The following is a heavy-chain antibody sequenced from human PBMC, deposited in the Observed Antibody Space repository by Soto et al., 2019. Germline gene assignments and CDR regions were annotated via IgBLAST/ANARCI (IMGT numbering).Heavy chain of an antibody. J-gene: IGHJ4*02. CDR2: IRGSSGST. CDR1: GFTFSTFD. V-gene: IGHV3-23*01. Sequence: EVQLLESGGGLIQPGGSLILSCAASGFTFSTFDMTWVRQPPGKGLEWVSLIRGSSGSTYYADYVKGRFTISKDNSKNTLYLQMNSLRAEDTAVYFCVKGAWLDYWGQGNMVTVSS. CDR3: VKGAWLDY.